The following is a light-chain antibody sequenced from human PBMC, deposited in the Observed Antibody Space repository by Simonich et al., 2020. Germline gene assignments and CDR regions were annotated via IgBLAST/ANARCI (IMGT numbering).Light chain of an antibody. CDR3: QQYYSTPYT. V-gene: IGKV4-1*01. J-gene: IGKJ2*01. CDR2: WAS. Sequence: DIVMTQSPDSLAVSLGERATINGKSSQSVLYSSNTNNYLAWYQQKPGQPPKLLIYWASTRESGVPDRFSGSGSGTDFTLTISSLQAEDVAVYYCQQYYSTPYTFGQGTKLEIK. CDR1: QSVLYSSNTNNY.